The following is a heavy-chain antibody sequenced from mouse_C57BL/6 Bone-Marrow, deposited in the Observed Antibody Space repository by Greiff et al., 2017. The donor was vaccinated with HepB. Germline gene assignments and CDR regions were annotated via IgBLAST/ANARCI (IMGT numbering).Heavy chain of an antibody. CDR2: IYPGDGDT. CDR1: GYAFSSSW. V-gene: IGHV1-82*01. Sequence: QVQLQQSGPELVKPGASVKISCKASGYAFSSSWMTWVKQRPGKGLEWIGRIYPGDGDTNYNGKFKGKATVTADKSSSTAYMQLSSLTSEDSAVYFCARAGYYPAWFAYWGQGTLVTVSA. CDR3: ARAGYYPAWFAY. D-gene: IGHD2-3*01. J-gene: IGHJ3*01.